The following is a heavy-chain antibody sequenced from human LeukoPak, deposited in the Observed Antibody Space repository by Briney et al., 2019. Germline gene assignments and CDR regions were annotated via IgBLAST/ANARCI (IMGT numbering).Heavy chain of an antibody. CDR2: ISDSGGST. D-gene: IGHD2-2*02. CDR1: GLTLSNYG. V-gene: IGHV3-23*01. Sequence: GGSLRLSCAVSGLTLSNYGMSWVRQAPGKGLEWVAGISDSGGSTNYADSVKGRFTISRDNSKNTLYLQMNSLRAEDTAVYYCAKDVPKGYCSSTSCYTYYYYYGMDVWGQGTTVTVSS. J-gene: IGHJ6*02. CDR3: AKDVPKGYCSSTSCYTYYYYYGMDV.